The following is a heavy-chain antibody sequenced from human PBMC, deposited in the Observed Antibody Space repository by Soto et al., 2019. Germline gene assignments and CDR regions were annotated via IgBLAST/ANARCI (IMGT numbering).Heavy chain of an antibody. CDR1: GGSITSSSFY. CDR3: ARGYDILTGPLDY. Sequence: PSETLSLTCTGSGGSITSSSFYWGWLRQPPGKGLEWIGIIYYSGSTYYNPSLKSRVTISVDTSKSQFALNLNSVTAADMAVYYCARGYDILTGPLDYWGQGTLVTVS. J-gene: IGHJ4*02. D-gene: IGHD3-9*01. CDR2: IYYSGST. V-gene: IGHV4-39*01.